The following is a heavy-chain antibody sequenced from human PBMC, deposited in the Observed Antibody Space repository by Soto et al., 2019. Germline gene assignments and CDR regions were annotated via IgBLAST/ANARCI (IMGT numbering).Heavy chain of an antibody. D-gene: IGHD6-19*01. J-gene: IGHJ4*02. CDR3: AGTPPGIAVAGEFRDYYFYY. V-gene: IGHV3-53*01. Sequence: PGGSLRLSGAASGVTVSYNYMSWVRQAPGKGLEWVSVIYRGGDTYYADSVKGRFTISRDNSKNTLYLQMNSLRAEDTAMYYCAGTPPGIAVAGEFRDYYFYYWGLGTLVTVSS. CDR2: IYRGGDT. CDR1: GVTVSYNY.